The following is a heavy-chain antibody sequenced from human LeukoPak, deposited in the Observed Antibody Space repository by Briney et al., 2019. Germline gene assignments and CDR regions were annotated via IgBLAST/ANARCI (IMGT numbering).Heavy chain of an antibody. J-gene: IGHJ4*02. CDR1: GFPFSAYE. CDR2: ISVSGGTI. Sequence: GGSLRLSCAASGFPFSAYEMNWVRQAPGKGLEWVSYISVSGGTIYYADSVKGRFTISRDNAKQSLYLRMNSLRAEDTAVYYCARSMVRGVIRIFADYWGQGTLVTVSS. CDR3: ARSMVRGVIRIFADY. V-gene: IGHV3-48*03. D-gene: IGHD3-10*01.